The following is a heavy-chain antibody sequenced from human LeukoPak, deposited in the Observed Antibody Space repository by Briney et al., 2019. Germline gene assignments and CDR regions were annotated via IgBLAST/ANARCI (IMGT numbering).Heavy chain of an antibody. J-gene: IGHJ4*02. CDR1: GGSISSSSYY. V-gene: IGHV4-61*02. CDR3: ARGIESKQYYYEER. CDR2: IYTSGST. D-gene: IGHD3-22*01. Sequence: PSETLSLTCTVSGGSISSSSYYWGWIRQPAGKGLEWIGRIYTSGSTNYNPSLKSRVTISVDTSKNQFSLKLSSVTAADTAVYYCARGIESKQYYYEERWGQGTLVTVSS.